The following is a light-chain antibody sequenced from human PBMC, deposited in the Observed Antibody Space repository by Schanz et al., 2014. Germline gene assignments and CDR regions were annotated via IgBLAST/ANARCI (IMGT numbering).Light chain of an antibody. CDR2: GNK. Sequence: QSVLTQPPSVSGAPGQRVTISCTGSSSNIGAGYDVYWYQQLPGTAPKLLIYGNKNRPSGVPARFSGSKSGTSGSLAISGLQSEDEADYYCAVWDDSLNGYVFGTGTKLTVL. CDR1: SSNIGAGYD. J-gene: IGLJ1*01. CDR3: AVWDDSLNGYV. V-gene: IGLV1-40*01.